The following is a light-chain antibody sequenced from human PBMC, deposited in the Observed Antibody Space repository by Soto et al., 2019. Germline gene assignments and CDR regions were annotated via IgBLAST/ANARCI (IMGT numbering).Light chain of an antibody. CDR2: GAT. V-gene: IGKV1-12*01. CDR1: QGISRW. J-gene: IGKJ5*01. Sequence: DIQMTQSPSSVSASIGDRVTISCRASQGISRWLTWYQQKPGKAPKALIFGATSLQSGVPSRFSGSGSGTYFTLTISSVQPEDFATYYFQQANSVPITFGQGTRLDIK. CDR3: QQANSVPIT.